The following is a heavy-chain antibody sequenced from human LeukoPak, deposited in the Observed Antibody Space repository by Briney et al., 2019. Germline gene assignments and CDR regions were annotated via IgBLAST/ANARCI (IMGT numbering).Heavy chain of an antibody. CDR3: ARRPAARLTFDY. Sequence: SETLSLTCSVSGGSINNYFWSWIRQPPGKGLEWIGYIYNSGSTNYNPSLKSRVTMSLDTSKNQFSLRLSSVTAADTAMYYCARRPAARLTFDYWGQGTLDTVSS. CDR1: GGSINNYF. D-gene: IGHD2-2*01. CDR2: IYNSGST. V-gene: IGHV4-59*01. J-gene: IGHJ4*02.